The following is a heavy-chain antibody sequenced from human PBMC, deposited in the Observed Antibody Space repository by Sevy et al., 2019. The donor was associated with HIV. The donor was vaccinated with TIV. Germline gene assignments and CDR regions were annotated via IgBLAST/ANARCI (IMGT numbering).Heavy chain of an antibody. CDR1: GFTFSDYY. CDR2: ISSSGSTI. V-gene: IGHV3-11*01. D-gene: IGHD2-15*01. CDR3: ARDLADIVVVVAATRDDAFDI. J-gene: IGHJ3*02. Sequence: GGSLRLSCAASGFTFSDYYMSWIRQAPGKGLEWVSYISSSGSTIYYADSVKGRFTISRDNAKNSLYLQMNSLRAEDTAVYYCARDLADIVVVVAATRDDAFDIRGQGTMVTVSS.